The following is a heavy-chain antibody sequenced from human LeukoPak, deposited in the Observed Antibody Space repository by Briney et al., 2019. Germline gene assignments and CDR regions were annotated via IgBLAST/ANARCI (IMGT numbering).Heavy chain of an antibody. CDR1: GFTFSDYS. CDR3: ARDRGLGY. V-gene: IGHV3-69-1*01. Sequence: GSLRLSCAASGFTFSDYSMNWVRQAPGKGLEWVSYISSSSTIYYADSVKGRFTISRDDAKNSLYLQMNSLRAEDTAVYYCARDRGLGYWGQGTLVTVSS. CDR2: ISSSSTI. J-gene: IGHJ4*02.